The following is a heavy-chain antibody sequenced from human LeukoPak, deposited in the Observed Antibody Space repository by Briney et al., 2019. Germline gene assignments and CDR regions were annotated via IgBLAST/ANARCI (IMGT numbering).Heavy chain of an antibody. CDR2: IYPGDSDT. J-gene: IGHJ3*02. CDR3: ACPLAAELIRNAAAFDI. D-gene: IGHD2-15*01. CDR1: GYRFTSYW. V-gene: IGHV5-51*01. Sequence: GESPKISCKGSGYRFTSYWIVWVRQMPGKGLEGMGIIYPGDSDTSYSPSFQGQVTISADKSISTAYLQWSSLKASDTAIYYSACPLAAELIRNAAAFDIWGQGTMVTVSS.